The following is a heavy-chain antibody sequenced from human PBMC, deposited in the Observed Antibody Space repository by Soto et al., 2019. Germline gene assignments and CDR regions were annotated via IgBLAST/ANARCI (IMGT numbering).Heavy chain of an antibody. CDR1: GFTFNTYW. D-gene: IGHD5-12*01. CDR2: INSDATKT. CDR3: ATVATNSYNWLDP. J-gene: IGHJ5*02. V-gene: IGHV3-74*01. Sequence: EVQLVESGGILVQPGGSLRLSCAASGFTFNTYWMHWVRQAPGKGLVWVSRINSDATKTTYADSVKGRFTISRDNAKNTVYLQMNSLRAEDTAVYYCATVATNSYNWLDPWGQGTLVTVSS.